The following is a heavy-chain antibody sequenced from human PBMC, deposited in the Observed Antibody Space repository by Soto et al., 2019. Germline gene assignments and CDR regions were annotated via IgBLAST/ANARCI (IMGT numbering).Heavy chain of an antibody. CDR1: GGTFSSYA. Sequence: QVQLVQSGAEVKKPGSSVKVSCKASGGTFSSYAISWVRQAPGQGLEWMGGIIPIFGTADYAQKFQGRVTSTAADFTSTAYMELSSLRSEDTAVYYCARHLGGNHYYYGMDVWGQGTTVTVSS. D-gene: IGHD3-16*01. CDR2: IIPIFGTA. CDR3: ARHLGGNHYYYGMDV. V-gene: IGHV1-69*12. J-gene: IGHJ6*02.